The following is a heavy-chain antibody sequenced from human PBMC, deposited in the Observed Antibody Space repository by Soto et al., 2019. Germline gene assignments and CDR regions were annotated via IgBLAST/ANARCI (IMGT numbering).Heavy chain of an antibody. D-gene: IGHD2-8*02. CDR3: ARRDCYGSICYPYDVAL. Sequence: QVQLQESGPGLVKPSETLSLTCTVSGGSVNSYYWSWIRQSPGRGPDSLGYIHYTGSTNYSPSLMRRVTISTVTSKSQFSLKLSSVTAADKAIYYCARRDCYGSICYPYDVALWGRGTLVTVSS. CDR1: GGSVNSYY. J-gene: IGHJ2*01. V-gene: IGHV4-59*08. CDR2: IHYTGST.